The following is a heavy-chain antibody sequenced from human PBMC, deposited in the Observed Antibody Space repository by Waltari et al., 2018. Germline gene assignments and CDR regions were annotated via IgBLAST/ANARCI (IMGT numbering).Heavy chain of an antibody. CDR2: ISSSGKTI. V-gene: IGHV3-48*03. J-gene: IGHJ4*02. CDR1: GFTFSNYE. D-gene: IGHD5-12*01. Sequence: EVQLVESGGGLVQPGGYLRLSCAASGFTFSNYEMNWVRQAPGKGLDWVSHISSSGKTINDAGSLKGRFTMSRDNAKNSLYLDMNSLRAEDTAVYYCARGSYTGYEVDYWGQGTLVTVSS. CDR3: ARGSYTGYEVDY.